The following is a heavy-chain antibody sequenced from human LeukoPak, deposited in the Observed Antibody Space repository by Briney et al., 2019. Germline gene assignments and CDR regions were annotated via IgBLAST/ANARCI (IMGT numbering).Heavy chain of an antibody. Sequence: PGGSLRLSCAASGFTFSNYVMQWVRQAPGKGLEWVALIANDGSNKYYADSVKGRFTISRDNAKNSLYLQMNSLRAEDTAVYYCAELGITMIGGVWGKGTTVTISS. D-gene: IGHD3-10*02. CDR2: IANDGSNK. CDR1: GFTFSNYV. CDR3: AELGITMIGGV. J-gene: IGHJ6*04. V-gene: IGHV3-30*18.